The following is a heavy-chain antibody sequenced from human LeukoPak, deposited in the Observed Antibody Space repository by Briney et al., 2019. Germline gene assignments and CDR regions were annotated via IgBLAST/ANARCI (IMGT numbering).Heavy chain of an antibody. Sequence: SETLSLTCDVYGGSFSGCYWSWIRQPPGKGLEWIGEINHSGSTNYNPSLKSRVTISLDRSKQKFSLKLTSVTAADTAVYFCARGAEYYAIWRGYAGYSDYWGQGISVTVSS. CDR3: ARGAEYYAIWRGYAGYSDY. CDR1: GGSFSGCY. J-gene: IGHJ4*02. CDR2: INHSGST. V-gene: IGHV4-34*01. D-gene: IGHD3-3*01.